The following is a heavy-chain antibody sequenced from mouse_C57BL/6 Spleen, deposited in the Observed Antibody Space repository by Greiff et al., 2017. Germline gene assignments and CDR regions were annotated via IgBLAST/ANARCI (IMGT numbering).Heavy chain of an antibody. Sequence: VQLQQSGAELAKPGASVKLSCKASGYTFTSYWMHWVKQRPGQGLEWIGYINPSSGYTKYNQKIKDKATLTADKSSSTAFMQLSSLTYEDSAVYYCAREMGAAGNAMDYWGQGTSVTVSS. CDR3: AREMGAAGNAMDY. J-gene: IGHJ4*01. CDR2: INPSSGYT. CDR1: GYTFTSYW. V-gene: IGHV1-7*01. D-gene: IGHD4-1*01.